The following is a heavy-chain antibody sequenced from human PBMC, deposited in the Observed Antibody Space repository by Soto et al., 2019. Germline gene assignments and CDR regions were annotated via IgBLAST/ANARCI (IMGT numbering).Heavy chain of an antibody. CDR3: AREGRFLEWLLYDGAFDI. Sequence: GGSLRLSCAASGFTFSSYSMNWVRQAPGKGLEWVSSISSSSSYIYYADSVKGRFTISRDNAKNSLYLQMNSLRAEDTAVYYCAREGRFLEWLLYDGAFDIWGQGTMVTVSS. CDR1: GFTFSSYS. V-gene: IGHV3-21*01. J-gene: IGHJ3*02. CDR2: ISSSSSYI. D-gene: IGHD3-3*01.